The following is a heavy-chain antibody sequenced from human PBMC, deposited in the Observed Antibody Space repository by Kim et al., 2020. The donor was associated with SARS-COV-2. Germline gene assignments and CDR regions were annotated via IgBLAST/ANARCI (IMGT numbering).Heavy chain of an antibody. V-gene: IGHV3-23*01. D-gene: IGHD2-15*01. J-gene: IGHJ4*02. CDR3: AKGAKPGVVVVASATFDY. CDR1: GFTFSSYA. Sequence: GGSLRLSCAASGFTFSSYAMSWVRQAPGKGLEWVSAISGSGGSTYYADSVKGRFTISRDNSKNTLYLQMNSLRAEDTAVYYCAKGAKPGVVVVASATFDYWGQGTLVTVSS. CDR2: ISGSGGST.